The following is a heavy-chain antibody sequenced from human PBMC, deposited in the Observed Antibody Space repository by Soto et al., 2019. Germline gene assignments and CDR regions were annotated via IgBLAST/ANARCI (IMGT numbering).Heavy chain of an antibody. J-gene: IGHJ5*02. D-gene: IGHD4-17*01. V-gene: IGHV4-59*01. Sequence: QVLLQESGPGQVKPSETLSLTCTVSGGSIGSYHWSWVRQPPGKGLEWIASVYYTGTTNYNPSLGSRVTISIDAPENQISLKLTSVTAADTAFYYCARDTVLTGTFDLWGQGTLVTVSS. CDR2: VYYTGTT. CDR1: GGSIGSYH. CDR3: ARDTVLTGTFDL.